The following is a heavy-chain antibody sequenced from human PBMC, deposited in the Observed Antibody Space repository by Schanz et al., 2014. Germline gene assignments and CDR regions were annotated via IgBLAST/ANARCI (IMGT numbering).Heavy chain of an antibody. CDR1: GASISSNNW. CDR3: ATVSYDFWSGKDYYSFHMDV. D-gene: IGHD3-3*01. J-gene: IGHJ6*03. V-gene: IGHV4-4*02. CDR2: IFHTGST. Sequence: QVQLQESGPGLLKPSGTLSLTCAVSGASISSNNWWTWVRQSPGKGLDWIGEIFHTGSTKYNPSLKSRFTVSVDKPKTQFSLKLNSVTAADTAVYYCATVSYDFWSGKDYYSFHMDVWGKGTTVTVSS.